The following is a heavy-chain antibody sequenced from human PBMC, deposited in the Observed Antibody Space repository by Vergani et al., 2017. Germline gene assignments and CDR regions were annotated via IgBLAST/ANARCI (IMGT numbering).Heavy chain of an antibody. CDR3: VYRERECGTNGCVYPFYCYYYMGV. V-gene: IGHV2-5*04. J-gene: IGHJ6*03. CDR1: GFSLNTRGVS. Sequence: QITLKESGPTLVKPTQTLTLTCTFFGFSLNTRGVSVAWIRQPPGKALDWLALIYWNDDQHYSPSLNNRVTITKDTSKNQVVLTMTNMDYVDTGTFYCVYRERECGTNGCVYPFYCYYYMGVWGKGNTVTVAS. D-gene: IGHD1-7*01. CDR2: IYWNDDQ.